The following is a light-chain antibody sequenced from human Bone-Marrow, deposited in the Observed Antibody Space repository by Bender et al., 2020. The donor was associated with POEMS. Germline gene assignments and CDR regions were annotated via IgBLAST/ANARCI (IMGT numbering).Light chain of an antibody. CDR1: NIGEKR. V-gene: IGLV3-21*02. J-gene: IGLJ1*01. CDR2: DNS. CDR3: QLWDTTSDHYV. Sequence: SYVLTQPPSVSVAPGQTARITCGGKNIGEKRVHWHQQKPGQAPVLVVYDNSDRPSGMPERFSGSNSGNTATLTISRVEAGDEADYYCQLWDTTSDHYVFGTGTKVTVL.